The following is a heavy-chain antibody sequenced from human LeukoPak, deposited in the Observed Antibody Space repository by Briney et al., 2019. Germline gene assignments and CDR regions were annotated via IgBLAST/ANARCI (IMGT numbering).Heavy chain of an antibody. CDR3: ARAAPYYYDSSGYSAFDS. D-gene: IGHD3-22*01. CDR1: GFTLRSYS. J-gene: IGHJ3*02. Sequence: GGSLRLSCAASGFTLRSYSMHWVREAPEKGRVWVSYISSTSSTIYYADSVRGRFTISRDNAKNSLYLQMNSLRDEDTAVYYCARAAPYYYDSSGYSAFDSWGQGTMVTVSA. V-gene: IGHV3-48*02. CDR2: ISSTSSTI.